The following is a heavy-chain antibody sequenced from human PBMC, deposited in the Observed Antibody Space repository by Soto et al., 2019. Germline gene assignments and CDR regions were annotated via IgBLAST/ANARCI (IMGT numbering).Heavy chain of an antibody. V-gene: IGHV3-11*01. CDR3: ARNTLSAAGSDNYGLDV. CDR2: ISGSGVTI. J-gene: IGHJ6*02. CDR1: GFTFSDHY. Sequence: QVQLVESGGGLVKPGGSLRLSCAASGFTFSDHYMSWIRQAPGMGLAWVAYISGSGVTIYNADSVKGRFTISRDNAKNSLYLQMDSLRAEDTAVYYCARNTLSAAGSDNYGLDVWGRGTTVAVSS. D-gene: IGHD6-13*01.